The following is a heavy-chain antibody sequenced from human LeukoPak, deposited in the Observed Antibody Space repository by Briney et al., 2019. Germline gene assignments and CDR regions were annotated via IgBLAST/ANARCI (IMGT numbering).Heavy chain of an antibody. V-gene: IGHV3-30*04. CDR3: AREYSSGWKNWFAP. Sequence: GGSLRLSCAASGFTFSTYAMHWVRQAPGKGLEWVGVISYDGSEKYYADSVRGRFTISRDNSKNTLYLQMSRLRSDDMAVYYCAREYSSGWKNWFAPWGQGTLVTVSS. D-gene: IGHD6-19*01. CDR2: ISYDGSEK. CDR1: GFTFSTYA. J-gene: IGHJ5*02.